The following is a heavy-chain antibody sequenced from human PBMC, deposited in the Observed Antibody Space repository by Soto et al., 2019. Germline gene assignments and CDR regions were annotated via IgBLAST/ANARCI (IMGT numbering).Heavy chain of an antibody. V-gene: IGHV4-4*07. D-gene: IGHD3-22*01. J-gene: IGHJ5*02. Sequence: LSETLSLTCQVSGDSISSYYWSWIRQPAGKGLEWIGRISASGSSNYNPSLKTRVTMSLDTSKSQFSLQLNSVTAADTAVYYCAREGVAVSGYNWFDPWGQGTLVTVSS. CDR2: ISASGSS. CDR3: AREGVAVSGYNWFDP. CDR1: GDSISSYY.